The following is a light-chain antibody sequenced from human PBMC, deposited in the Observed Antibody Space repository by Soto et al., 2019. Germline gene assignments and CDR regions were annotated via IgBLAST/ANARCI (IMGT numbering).Light chain of an antibody. CDR2: GNS. Sequence: QSVLTQPPSVSGAPGQRVTISCTGSSSNIGAGYDVHWYLQLPGTAPKLLIHGNSNRPSGVPDRFSGSKSGTSASLAITGLQAEDEADYYCAAWDDSLSGWVFGGGTKLTVL. J-gene: IGLJ3*02. V-gene: IGLV1-40*01. CDR3: AAWDDSLSGWV. CDR1: SSNIGAGYD.